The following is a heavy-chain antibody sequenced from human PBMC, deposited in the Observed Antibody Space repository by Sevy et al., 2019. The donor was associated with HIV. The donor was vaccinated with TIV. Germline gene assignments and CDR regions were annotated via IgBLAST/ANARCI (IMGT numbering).Heavy chain of an antibody. CDR2: IRSKANSYAT. Sequence: GGSLRLSCAASGFTFSGSAMHWVRQASGKGLEWVGRIRSKANSYATAYAASVKGRFTISRDDSKNTAYLQMNSLKTEDTAVYYCTRPLAYCGGDCYYHDYWGQGTLVIVSS. V-gene: IGHV3-73*01. CDR1: GFTFSGSA. CDR3: TRPLAYCGGDCYYHDY. J-gene: IGHJ4*02. D-gene: IGHD2-21*01.